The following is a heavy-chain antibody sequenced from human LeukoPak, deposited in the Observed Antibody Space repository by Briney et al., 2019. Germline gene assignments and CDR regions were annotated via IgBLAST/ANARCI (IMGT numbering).Heavy chain of an antibody. CDR2: IIPIFGTA. J-gene: IGHJ3*02. CDR3: ASSVGYSYVDAFDI. V-gene: IGHV1-69*13. Sequence: SVKVSCKASGGTFSSYAISWVRQAPGQGLEWMGGIIPIFGTANYAQKFQGRVTITADESTSTAYVELSSLKSEDTAVYYCASSVGYSYVDAFDIWGQGTMVTVSS. D-gene: IGHD5-18*01. CDR1: GGTFSSYA.